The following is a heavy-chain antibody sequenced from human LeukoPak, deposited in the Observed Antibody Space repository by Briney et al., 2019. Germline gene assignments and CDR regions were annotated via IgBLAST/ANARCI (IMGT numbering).Heavy chain of an antibody. CDR1: GYTFTGYY. Sequence: ASVKVSCKASGYTFTGYYMHWVRQAPGQGLEWMGWINPNSGNTGYAQKFQGRVTITRNTSISTAYMELSSLRSEDTAVYYCARADCGGDCWGVDYFDYWGQGTLVTVSS. D-gene: IGHD2-21*02. J-gene: IGHJ4*02. CDR3: ARADCGGDCWGVDYFDY. CDR2: INPNSGNT. V-gene: IGHV1-8*03.